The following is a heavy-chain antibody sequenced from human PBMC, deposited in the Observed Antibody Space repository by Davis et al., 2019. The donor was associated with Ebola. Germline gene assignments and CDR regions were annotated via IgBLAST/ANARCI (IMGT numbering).Heavy chain of an antibody. CDR1: GGSVSSGSYY. J-gene: IGHJ4*02. D-gene: IGHD3-3*02. Sequence: PSETLSLTCTVSGGSVSSGSYYWSWIRQPPGKGLEWIGYIYYSGSTNYNPSLKSRVTISVDTSKNQFSLKLSSVTAADTAVYYCARDGALAGGDRRIADYWGQGTLVTVSS. CDR3: ARDGALAGGDRRIADY. V-gene: IGHV4-61*01. CDR2: IYYSGST.